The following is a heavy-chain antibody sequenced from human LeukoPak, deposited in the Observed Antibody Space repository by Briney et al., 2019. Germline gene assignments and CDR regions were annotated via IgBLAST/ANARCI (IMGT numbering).Heavy chain of an antibody. CDR1: GITLSNYG. V-gene: IGHV3-23*01. CDR3: ATRGVVIRVILVGFHKEAYYFDA. Sequence: GGSLRLSCAVAGITLSNYGMSWVRQAPGKGLEWVAGISGRGGGTNYADSVKGRFTISRDNPRNTLYLQINSLRADDTAVYFCATRGVVIRVILVGFHKEAYYFDAWGQGGLVT. D-gene: IGHD3-22*01. J-gene: IGHJ4*02. CDR2: ISGRGGGT.